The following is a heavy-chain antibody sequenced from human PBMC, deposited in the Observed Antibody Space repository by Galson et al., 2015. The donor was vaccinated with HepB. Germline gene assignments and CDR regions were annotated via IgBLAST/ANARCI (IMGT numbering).Heavy chain of an antibody. CDR2: ISSSSSTI. Sequence: SLRLSCAASGFTFSSYSMNWVRQAPGKGLEWVSYISSSSSTIYYADSVKGRFTISRDNAKNSLYLQMNSLRAEDTAVYYCARAGMQWELLGFSSWGQGTLVTVSS. CDR3: ARAGMQWELLGFSS. CDR1: GFTFSSYS. V-gene: IGHV3-48*01. D-gene: IGHD1-26*01. J-gene: IGHJ4*02.